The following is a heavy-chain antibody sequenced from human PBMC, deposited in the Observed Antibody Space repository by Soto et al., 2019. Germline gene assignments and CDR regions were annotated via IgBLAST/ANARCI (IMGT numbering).Heavy chain of an antibody. V-gene: IGHV3-30-3*01. Sequence: QVQLVESGGGVVQPGRSLRLSCAAYGFTFSSYAMHWVRQAPGKGLEWVAVISYDGSNKYYADSVKGRFTISRDNSKNTLYLQMNSLRAEDTAVYYCARGGYSYGPNVGLGLDYWGQGTLVTVSS. J-gene: IGHJ4*02. CDR3: ARGGYSYGPNVGLGLDY. CDR2: ISYDGSNK. CDR1: GFTFSSYA. D-gene: IGHD5-18*01.